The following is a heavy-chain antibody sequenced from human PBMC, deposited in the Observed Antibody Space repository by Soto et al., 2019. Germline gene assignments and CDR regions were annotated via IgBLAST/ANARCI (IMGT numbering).Heavy chain of an antibody. CDR1: GFTFSAYA. J-gene: IGHJ3*01. D-gene: IGHD1-1*01. V-gene: IGHV3-23*01. Sequence: RRLSCAASGFTFSAYAMTWVRQAPGKGLESVSGIYGNGAGIQYADSVRGRFTISRDNSKNTLYLQMNSLRAEDTAVYYCARYDAFKAFDLWGPGTMVTVSS. CDR3: ARYDAFKAFDL. CDR2: IYGNGAGI.